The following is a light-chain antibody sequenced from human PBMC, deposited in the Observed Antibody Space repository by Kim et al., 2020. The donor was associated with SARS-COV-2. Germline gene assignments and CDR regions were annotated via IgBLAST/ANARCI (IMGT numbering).Light chain of an antibody. CDR2: DVS. CDR3: QQRSNWPYT. V-gene: IGKV3-11*01. Sequence: SLSPGERATLSCRASQSVSSYLGWYQQKPGQAPRLLIYDVSNRATGIPARFSGSGSGTDFTLTISSLEPEDFAVYYCQQRSNWPYTFGQWTKLEI. J-gene: IGKJ2*01. CDR1: QSVSSY.